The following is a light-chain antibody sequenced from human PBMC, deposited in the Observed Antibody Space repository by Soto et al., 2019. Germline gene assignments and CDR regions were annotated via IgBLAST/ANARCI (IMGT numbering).Light chain of an antibody. V-gene: IGLV2-14*02. CDR1: SSDVGSHNF. Sequence: QSALTQPASVSGSPGQSITISCTGTSSDVGSHNFVSWYQQHPGKAPELMIYEVSKRPSGVSNRFSGSKSGNTASLTISGLQAEDEADYYCSSYTSSSIVVFGGGTKLTVL. CDR3: SSYTSSSIVV. J-gene: IGLJ2*01. CDR2: EVS.